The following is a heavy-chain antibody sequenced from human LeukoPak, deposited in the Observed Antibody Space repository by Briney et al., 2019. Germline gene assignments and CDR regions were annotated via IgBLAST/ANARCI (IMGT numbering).Heavy chain of an antibody. J-gene: IGHJ4*02. D-gene: IGHD6-13*01. CDR1: GYSFTSYW. V-gene: IGHV5-10-1*01. CDR2: IDPSDSYT. CDR3: ARRGRRGSSFYYFDY. Sequence: GESLKISCKGSGYSFTSYWISWVRQMPGKGLEWMGRIDPSDSYTNYSPSFQGHVTISADKSISTAYLQWSSLKASDTAMYYCARRGRRGSSFYYFDYWGQGTLVTVSS.